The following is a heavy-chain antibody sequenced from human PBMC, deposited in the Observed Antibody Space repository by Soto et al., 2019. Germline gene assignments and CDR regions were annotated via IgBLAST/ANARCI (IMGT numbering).Heavy chain of an antibody. J-gene: IGHJ6*02. CDR3: ARDLYYGSGSYYPPYYYYVMDV. V-gene: IGHV1-18*04. CDR1: GYTFTSYG. D-gene: IGHD3-10*01. CDR2: ISAYNGNT. Sequence: ASVKVSCKASGYTFTSYGISWVRQAPGQGLEWMGWISAYNGNTNYAQKLQGRVTMTTDTSTSTAYMELRSLRSDDTAVYYCARDLYYGSGSYYPPYYYYVMDVWGQGATVTVS.